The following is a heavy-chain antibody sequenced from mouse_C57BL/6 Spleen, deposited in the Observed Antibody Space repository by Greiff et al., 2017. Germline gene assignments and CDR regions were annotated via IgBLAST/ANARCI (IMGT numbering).Heavy chain of an antibody. CDR1: DYTFTSYW. D-gene: IGHD1-1*01. Sequence: QVQLQQPGAELVKPGASVKMSCKASDYTFTSYWITWVKQRPGQGLEWIGDIYPGSGSTNYNEKFKSKATLTVDTSSSTAYMQLSSLTSEDSAVYYCARYYGSSSPVWGTGTTVTVSS. CDR3: ARYYGSSSPV. J-gene: IGHJ1*03. CDR2: IYPGSGST. V-gene: IGHV1-55*01.